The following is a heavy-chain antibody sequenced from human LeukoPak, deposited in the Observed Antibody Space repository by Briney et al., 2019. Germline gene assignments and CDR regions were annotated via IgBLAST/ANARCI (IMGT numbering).Heavy chain of an antibody. Sequence: GGSLRLSCAASGFTFSSYGMHWLRQAPGKGLEWVAVISYDGSNKYYADSVKGRFTISRDNSKNTLYLQMNSLRAEDTAVYYCAKDLSSYYYDSSGYYYGWNYYYGMDVWGQGTTVTVSS. CDR1: GFTFSSYG. CDR2: ISYDGSNK. J-gene: IGHJ6*02. CDR3: AKDLSSYYYDSSGYYYGWNYYYGMDV. V-gene: IGHV3-30*18. D-gene: IGHD3-22*01.